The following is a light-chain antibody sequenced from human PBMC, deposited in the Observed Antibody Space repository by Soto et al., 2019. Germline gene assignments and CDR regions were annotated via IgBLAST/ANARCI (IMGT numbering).Light chain of an antibody. CDR2: LAP. CDR1: QSLLHINGYNY. CDR3: IQTLQTPLT. J-gene: IGKJ4*01. Sequence: DIVVTQSPLSLPVTPGEPASISCRSSQSLLHINGYNYLDWYPQKPGQSPQLLIYLAPNRASGVPTDFTLKISRVEAEDFGVYYCIQTLQTPLTFGGGTKVDIK. V-gene: IGKV2-28*01.